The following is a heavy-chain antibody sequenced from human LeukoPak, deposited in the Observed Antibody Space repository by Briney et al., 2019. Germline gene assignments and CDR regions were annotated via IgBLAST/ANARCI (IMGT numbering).Heavy chain of an antibody. Sequence: PGGSLRLSCAASGFTFSSYAMSWVRQAPGKGLEWVSAISGSGGSTYYADSVKGRFTISRDNSKSTLYLQMNSLRAEDTAVYYCAKEFPLAAAGGNWFDPWGQGTLVTVSS. CDR2: ISGSGGST. J-gene: IGHJ5*02. CDR3: AKEFPLAAAGGNWFDP. CDR1: GFTFSSYA. D-gene: IGHD6-13*01. V-gene: IGHV3-23*01.